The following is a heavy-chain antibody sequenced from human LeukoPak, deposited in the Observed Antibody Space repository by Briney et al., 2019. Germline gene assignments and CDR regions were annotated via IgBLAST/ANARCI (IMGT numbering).Heavy chain of an antibody. J-gene: IGHJ4*02. CDR3: ARGTAWLRPSTASDF. CDR1: GYILTGYY. CDR2: INPDNGDT. D-gene: IGHD5-12*01. Sequence: GASVKVSCKTSGYILTGYYMHWVRQAPGQGLEWMGWINPDNGDTNYAQKFQGRVTMTRDTSISTVYLEMSDLRSDDTAVYFCARGTAWLRPSTASDFWGQGSLVTVSS. V-gene: IGHV1-2*02.